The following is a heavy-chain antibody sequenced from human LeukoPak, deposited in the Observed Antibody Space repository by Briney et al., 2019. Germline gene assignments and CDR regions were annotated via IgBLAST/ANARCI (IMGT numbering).Heavy chain of an antibody. CDR3: AKDGAATIYYFAH. J-gene: IGHJ4*02. D-gene: IGHD5-12*01. Sequence: GGSLRLSCAASGFTFSNYAMNWVGQAPGKGLEGVSVISGSGGSTDYADSVKGRFTISRDNSKNTVYLQMNSLRAEDTAIYFCAKDGAATIYYFAHWGQGTLVTVSS. CDR2: ISGSGGST. CDR1: GFTFSNYA. V-gene: IGHV3-23*01.